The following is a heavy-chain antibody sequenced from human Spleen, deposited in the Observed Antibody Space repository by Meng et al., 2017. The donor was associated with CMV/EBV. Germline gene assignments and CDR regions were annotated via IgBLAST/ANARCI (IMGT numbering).Heavy chain of an antibody. D-gene: IGHD4-17*01. CDR3: ANEQDYGARDY. Sequence: GGSLRLSCAASGFTFSIYGMHRVRQAPGKGLEWVAFIRFDASNKYYADSVKGRFTISRDNSKSTLYLQMNSLRAEDTAVYYCANEQDYGARDYWGQGTLVTVSS. CDR1: GFTFSIYG. J-gene: IGHJ4*02. V-gene: IGHV3-30*02. CDR2: IRFDASNK.